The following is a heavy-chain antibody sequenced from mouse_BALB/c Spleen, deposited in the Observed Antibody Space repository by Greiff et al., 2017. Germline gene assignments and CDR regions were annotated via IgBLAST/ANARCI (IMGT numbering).Heavy chain of an antibody. CDR1: GFTFSSYA. CDR2: ISSGGST. V-gene: IGHV5-6-5*01. Sequence: VQLKESGGGLVQPGGSRKLSCAASGFTFSSYAMSWVRQTPEKRLEWVASISSGGSTYYPDSVKGRFTISRDNARNILYLQMSSLRSEDTAMYYCARGRDYGSSFDYWGQGTTLTVSS. CDR3: ARGRDYGSSFDY. J-gene: IGHJ2*01. D-gene: IGHD1-1*01.